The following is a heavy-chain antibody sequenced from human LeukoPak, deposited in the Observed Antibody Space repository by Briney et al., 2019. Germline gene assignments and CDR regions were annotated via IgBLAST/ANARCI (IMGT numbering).Heavy chain of an antibody. J-gene: IGHJ4*02. Sequence: GGSLRLSCAASGFTFSNAWMSWVRQAPGKGLEWVGRIKSKTDGGTTDYAAPVKGRLTISRDDSKNTLYLQMNSLKTEDTAVYYCTSKPMDYYGSGSLDYWGQGTLVTVSS. D-gene: IGHD3-10*01. CDR3: TSKPMDYYGSGSLDY. CDR2: IKSKTDGGTT. V-gene: IGHV3-15*01. CDR1: GFTFSNAW.